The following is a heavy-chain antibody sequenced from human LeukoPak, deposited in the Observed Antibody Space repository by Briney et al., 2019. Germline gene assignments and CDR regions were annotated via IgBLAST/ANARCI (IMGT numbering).Heavy chain of an antibody. Sequence: GASVKVSCKASGYTFTSYDINWVRQAPGQGLGWMGWINPNSGGTNYAQKFQGRVTMTRDTSISTAYMELSRLRSDDTAVYYCARQGPAYYFDHWGQGTLVTVSS. CDR1: GYTFTSYD. V-gene: IGHV1-2*02. CDR3: ARQGPAYYFDH. CDR2: INPNSGGT. J-gene: IGHJ4*02.